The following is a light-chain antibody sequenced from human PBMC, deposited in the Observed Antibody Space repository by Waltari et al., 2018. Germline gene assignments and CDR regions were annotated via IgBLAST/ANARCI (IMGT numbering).Light chain of an antibody. Sequence: ETVMTQTPVSLSVTPGQPASMSCKSSQSLLESDGKTYFHWYLQKPGQSPQLIIYDVSSRFSGVPDRFSGSGSGTDFTLRISRVEAEDVGVYYCMQGIHLPLTFGGGTKVEMK. CDR3: MQGIHLPLT. CDR1: QSLLESDGKTY. CDR2: DVS. J-gene: IGKJ4*01. V-gene: IGKV2-29*02.